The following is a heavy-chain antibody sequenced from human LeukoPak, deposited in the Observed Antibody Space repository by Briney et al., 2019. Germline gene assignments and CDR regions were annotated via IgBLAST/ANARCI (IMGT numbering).Heavy chain of an antibody. D-gene: IGHD6-6*01. Sequence: GGSLRRSCAASGFTFSSYGMHWVRQAPGKGLEWVAVISYDGSNKYYADSVKGRFTISRDNSKNTLYLQMNSLRAEDTAVYYCARPYSSSFWGQGTLVIVSS. CDR1: GFTFSSYG. CDR2: ISYDGSNK. J-gene: IGHJ4*02. V-gene: IGHV3-30*03. CDR3: ARPYSSSF.